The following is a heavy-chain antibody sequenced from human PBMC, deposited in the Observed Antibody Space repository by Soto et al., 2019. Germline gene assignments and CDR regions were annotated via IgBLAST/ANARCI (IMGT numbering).Heavy chain of an antibody. D-gene: IGHD4-17*01. CDR3: TNDTVTTX. J-gene: IGHJ4*02. Sequence: PGGSLRLSCAASGFTFSNAWMSWVRQAPGKGLEWVCRIKSKTDGGTTDYAAPVKCRFTISRDDSKNTLYLQMNSLKTEDTAVYYCTNDTVTTXWGQGTLVTVSX. CDR2: IKSKTDGGTT. V-gene: IGHV3-15*01. CDR1: GFTFSNAW.